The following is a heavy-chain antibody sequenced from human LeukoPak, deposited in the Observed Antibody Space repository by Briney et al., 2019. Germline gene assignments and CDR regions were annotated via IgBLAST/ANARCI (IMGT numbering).Heavy chain of an antibody. J-gene: IGHJ4*02. Sequence: SETLSLTCTVSGYSISSGYYWGWIRQPPGKGLEWIGSIYHSESADYNPSLKSRVTVSVDTTRNQFSLKLRSVTAADTAVYYCAVNLYSSGWYSDYWGQGTLVTVSS. CDR3: AVNLYSSGWYSDY. D-gene: IGHD6-19*01. CDR1: GYSISSGYY. CDR2: IYHSESA. V-gene: IGHV4-38-2*02.